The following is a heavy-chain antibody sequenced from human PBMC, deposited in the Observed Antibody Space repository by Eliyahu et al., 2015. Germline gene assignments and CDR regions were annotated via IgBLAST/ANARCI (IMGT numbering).Heavy chain of an antibody. Sequence: ISRDTSNNTLYLQMNSLRAEDTAVYYCARDGRFYYGLDVWGQGTTVTVSS. V-gene: IGHV3-30*07. D-gene: IGHD1-26*01. J-gene: IGHJ6*02. CDR3: ARDGRFYYGLDV.